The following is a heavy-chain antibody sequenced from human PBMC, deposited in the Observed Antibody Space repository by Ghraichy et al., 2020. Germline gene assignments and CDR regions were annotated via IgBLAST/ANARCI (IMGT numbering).Heavy chain of an antibody. Sequence: GGSLRLSCAASGFTFSSYSMNWVRQAPGKGLEWVSYISSSSTIYYADSVKGRFTISRDNAKNSLYLQMNSLRDEDTAVYYCARDLVDSSGYYYWGQGTLVTVSS. CDR2: ISSSSTI. J-gene: IGHJ4*02. V-gene: IGHV3-48*02. CDR1: GFTFSSYS. CDR3: ARDLVDSSGYYY. D-gene: IGHD3-22*01.